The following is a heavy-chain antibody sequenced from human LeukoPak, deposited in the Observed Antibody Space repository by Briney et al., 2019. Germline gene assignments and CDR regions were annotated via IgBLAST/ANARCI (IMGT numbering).Heavy chain of an antibody. D-gene: IGHD6-13*01. CDR3: AKDIGAAAGPVVGAFDI. Sequence: GGSLRLSCAASGFTFSSYWMSWVRQAPGKGLEWVANIKQDGSERYYVDSVKGRFTISRDNAKNSLYLQMNSLRAEDTALYYCAKDIGAAAGPVVGAFDIWGQGTMVTVSS. CDR2: IKQDGSER. J-gene: IGHJ3*02. V-gene: IGHV3-7*03. CDR1: GFTFSSYW.